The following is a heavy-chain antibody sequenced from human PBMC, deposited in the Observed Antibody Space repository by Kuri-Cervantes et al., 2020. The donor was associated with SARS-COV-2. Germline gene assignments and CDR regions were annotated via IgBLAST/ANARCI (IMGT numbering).Heavy chain of an antibody. D-gene: IGHD3/OR15-3a*01. CDR1: GGSISSYY. J-gene: IGHJ5*02. CDR3: AKYGTGDDLSTYFGRGSRFDP. CDR2: IYKSGST. V-gene: IGHV4-59*01. Sequence: GSLRLSCTVSGGSISSYYWSWIRQPPGKGLEWIGDIYKSGSTNSNPSLKTRVTISVDTSKNQFSLRLSSVTAADTAVYFCAKYGTGDDLSTYFGRGSRFDPWGQGTLVTVSS.